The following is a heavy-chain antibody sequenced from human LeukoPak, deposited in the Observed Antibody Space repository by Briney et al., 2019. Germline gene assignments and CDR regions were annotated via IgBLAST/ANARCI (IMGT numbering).Heavy chain of an antibody. V-gene: IGHV1-46*01. J-gene: IGHJ4*02. CDR2: INPSGGST. Sequence: ASVKVSCKASGYTFTSYYMHWVRQAPGQGLEWMGIINPSGGSTSYAQKFQGRVTITADESTSTAYMELSSLRSEDTAVYYCARESGHDYGDYVSPYYWGQGTLVTVSS. CDR1: GYTFTSYY. CDR3: ARESGHDYGDYVSPYY. D-gene: IGHD4-17*01.